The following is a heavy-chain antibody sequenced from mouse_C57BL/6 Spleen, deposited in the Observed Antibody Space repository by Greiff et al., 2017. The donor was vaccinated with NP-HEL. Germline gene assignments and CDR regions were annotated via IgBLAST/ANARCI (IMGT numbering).Heavy chain of an antibody. CDR1: GYTFTSYW. CDR2: IDPSDSYT. CDR3: ARRIYYDYDGGFDY. Sequence: VQLQQSGAELVRPGTSVKLSCKASGYTFTSYWMHWVKQRPGQGLEWIGVIDPSDSYTNYNQKFKGKATLPVDTSSSTAYMQLNSLTSEDSAVYYCARRIYYDYDGGFDYWGQGTTLTVSS. D-gene: IGHD2-4*01. J-gene: IGHJ2*01. V-gene: IGHV1-59*01.